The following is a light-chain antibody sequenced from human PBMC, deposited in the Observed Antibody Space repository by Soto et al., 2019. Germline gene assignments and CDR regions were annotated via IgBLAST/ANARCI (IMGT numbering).Light chain of an antibody. CDR3: QQYGSSPRT. CDR1: QSISSSY. V-gene: IGKV3-20*01. J-gene: IGKJ2*01. Sequence: EIVLTQSPGTLSLSPGERATLSCRASQSISSSYLAWYQQRPGQAPRLLIYAASSRATGIPDRFSGGGSATDFTLTVSRLEPEDFAVYSCQQYGSSPRTFGQGTKLEIK. CDR2: AAS.